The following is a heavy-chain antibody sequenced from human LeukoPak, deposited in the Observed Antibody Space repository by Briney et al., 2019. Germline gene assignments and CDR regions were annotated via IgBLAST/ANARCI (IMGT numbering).Heavy chain of an antibody. CDR3: AREQHDYDFWSGYSNDYFDY. Sequence: GGSLRLSCAASGFTFSSYAMSWVRQAPGKGLEWVSAISGSGGSTYYADSVKGRFTISRDNAKNSLYLQMNSLRAEDTAVYYCAREQHDYDFWSGYSNDYFDYWGQGTLVTVSS. J-gene: IGHJ4*02. CDR2: ISGSGGST. D-gene: IGHD3-3*01. V-gene: IGHV3-23*01. CDR1: GFTFSSYA.